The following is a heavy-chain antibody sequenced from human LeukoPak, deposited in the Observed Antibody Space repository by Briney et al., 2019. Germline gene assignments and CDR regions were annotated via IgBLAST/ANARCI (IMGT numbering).Heavy chain of an antibody. CDR3: ARGVFSSYYYDSPDNDAFDI. CDR2: ISSSSYI. J-gene: IGHJ3*02. D-gene: IGHD3-22*01. CDR1: GFTFSSYS. V-gene: IGHV3-21*01. Sequence: GGSLRLSCAASGFTFSSYSMNWVRQAPGKGLEWVSSISSSSYIYYADSVKGRFTISRDNAKNSLYLQMNSLRAEDTAVYYCARGVFSSYYYDSPDNDAFDIWGQGTMVTVSS.